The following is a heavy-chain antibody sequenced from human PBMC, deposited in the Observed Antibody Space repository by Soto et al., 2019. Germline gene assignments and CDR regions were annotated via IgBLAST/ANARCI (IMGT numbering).Heavy chain of an antibody. CDR2: IYYSGST. V-gene: IGHV4-39*07. CDR3: ARIGYCISTSCSIDY. Sequence: PSETLSLTCTVSGGSISSSSYYWGWIRQPPGKGLEWIGSIYYSGSTYYNPSLKSRVSISVDTSKNQFSLKLSSVTAADTAVYYCARIGYCISTSCSIDYWGQGTLVTVSS. CDR1: GGSISSSSYY. D-gene: IGHD2-2*01. J-gene: IGHJ4*02.